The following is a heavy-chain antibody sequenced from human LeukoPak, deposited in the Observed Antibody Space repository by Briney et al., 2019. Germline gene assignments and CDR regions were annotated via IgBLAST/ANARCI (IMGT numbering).Heavy chain of an antibody. Sequence: GGSLRLSCAASGFTFSSYGMHWVRQAPGKGLEWVAVISYDGSNKYYADSVKGRFTISRDNSKNTLYLQMNSLRAEDTAVYYCARVGVAVAGTGVDYWGQGTLVTVSS. CDR1: GFTFSSYG. CDR2: ISYDGSNK. J-gene: IGHJ4*02. CDR3: ARVGVAVAGTGVDY. D-gene: IGHD6-19*01. V-gene: IGHV3-30*03.